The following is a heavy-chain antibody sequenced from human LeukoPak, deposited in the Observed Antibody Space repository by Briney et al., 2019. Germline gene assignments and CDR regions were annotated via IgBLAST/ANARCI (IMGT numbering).Heavy chain of an antibody. D-gene: IGHD3-22*01. CDR2: ISGSGSRT. CDR3: AKHTYYDSSGYYFHY. Sequence: GGSLRLSCAASGFTFSSYAMSWVRRAQGKGLKWVSGISGSGSRTYYADSVKGRFTISRDNSKNTLYLQMNSLRAEDTAVYYCAKHTYYDSSGYYFHYWGQGTLVTVSS. V-gene: IGHV3-23*01. CDR1: GFTFSSYA. J-gene: IGHJ4*02.